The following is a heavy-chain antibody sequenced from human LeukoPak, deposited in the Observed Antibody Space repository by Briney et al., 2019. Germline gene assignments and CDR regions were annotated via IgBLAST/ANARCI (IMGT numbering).Heavy chain of an antibody. CDR3: ARAGRLRGGVQFDY. CDR1: GGSISSYY. J-gene: IGHJ4*02. Sequence: SETLSLTCTVSGGSISSYYWSWIRQPPGKGLEWIGYIYYSGSTNYNPSLKSRVTISVDTSKNLFSLKLSSVTAADTAVYYCARAGRLRGGVQFDYWGQGTLVTVSS. D-gene: IGHD6-25*01. CDR2: IYYSGST. V-gene: IGHV4-59*12.